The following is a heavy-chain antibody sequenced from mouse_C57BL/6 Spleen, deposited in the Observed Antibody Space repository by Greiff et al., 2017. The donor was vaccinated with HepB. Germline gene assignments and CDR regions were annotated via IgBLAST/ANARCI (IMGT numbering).Heavy chain of an antibody. J-gene: IGHJ4*01. Sequence: QVQLQQSGAELAKPGASVKLSCKASGYTFTSYWMHWVKQRPGQGLEWIGYINPSSGYTKYNQKFKDKATLTVDTSSSTAYMQLSSLTSEDSAVYYCASYDLYYYAMDYWGQGTSVTVSS. V-gene: IGHV1-7*01. CDR3: ASYDLYYYAMDY. D-gene: IGHD2-3*01. CDR1: GYTFTSYW. CDR2: INPSSGYT.